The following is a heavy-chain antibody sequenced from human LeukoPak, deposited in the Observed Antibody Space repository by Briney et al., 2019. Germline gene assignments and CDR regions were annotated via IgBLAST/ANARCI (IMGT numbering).Heavy chain of an antibody. D-gene: IGHD3-3*01. CDR3: ARLGPYYDFWSGYLPIDY. CDR1: GGSISSSNYY. J-gene: IGHJ4*02. Sequence: SETLSLTCTVSGGSISSSNYYWGWIRQPPGKGLEWIGSIFYTGNTYDNPSLKSRVIMSVDTSKNQFSLKLSSVTAAETAMYYCARLGPYYDFWSGYLPIDYWGQGTLVTVSS. V-gene: IGHV4-39*01. CDR2: IFYTGNT.